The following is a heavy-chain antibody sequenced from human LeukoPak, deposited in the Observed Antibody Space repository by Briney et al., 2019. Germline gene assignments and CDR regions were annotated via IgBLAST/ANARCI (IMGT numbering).Heavy chain of an antibody. V-gene: IGHV4-34*01. CDR1: GGSFSGYY. D-gene: IGHD3-16*01. J-gene: IGHJ4*02. CDR2: INHSGST. Sequence: SETLSLTCAVYGGSFSGYYWSWIRQPPEKGLEWIGEINHSGSTNYNPSLKGRVTISVDTSKNQFSLKLSSVTAADTAVYYCARAPRGRSNDYWGQGTLVTVSS. CDR3: ARAPRGRSNDY.